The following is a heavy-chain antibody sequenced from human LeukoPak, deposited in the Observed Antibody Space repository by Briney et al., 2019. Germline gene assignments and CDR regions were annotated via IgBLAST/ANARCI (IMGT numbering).Heavy chain of an antibody. J-gene: IGHJ4*02. D-gene: IGHD6-19*01. V-gene: IGHV3-9*03. CDR1: GFTFDDYA. CDR3: AKGSSGWHSHLFDY. CDR2: ISWNSGSI. Sequence: GRSLRLSCAASGFTFDDYAMHWVRHAPGKGLEWVSGISWNSGSIGYADSVKGRFTTSRDNAKNSLYLQMNSLRAEDMALYYCAKGSSGWHSHLFDYWGQGTLVTVSS.